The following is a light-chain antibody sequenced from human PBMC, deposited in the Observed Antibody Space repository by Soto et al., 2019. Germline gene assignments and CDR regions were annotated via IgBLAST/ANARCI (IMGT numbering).Light chain of an antibody. CDR3: QSYDSSLSAFYV. CDR2: GNS. CDR1: SSNIGAGYD. J-gene: IGLJ1*01. V-gene: IGLV1-40*01. Sequence: QAVVTQPPSVSGAPGQRVTISCTGSSSNIGAGYDVHWYQQLPGTAPKLLIYGNSNRPSGVPDRFSGSKSGTSASLAITGLQGEDEADYYCQSYDSSLSAFYVFGTGTKLTVL.